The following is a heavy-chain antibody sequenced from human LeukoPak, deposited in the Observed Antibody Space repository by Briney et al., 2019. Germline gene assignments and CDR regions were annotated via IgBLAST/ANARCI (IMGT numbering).Heavy chain of an antibody. J-gene: IGHJ4*02. CDR2: ISSSSSYI. Sequence: PGGSLRLSCAASGFTFSSYSMNWVRQAPGKGLEWVSSISSSSSYIYYADSVKGRFTSSRDNAKNSLYLQMNSLRAEDTAVYYCANGDGYNLPDGLNDLDYWGQGTLVTVSS. V-gene: IGHV3-21*01. CDR3: ANGDGYNLPDGLNDLDY. D-gene: IGHD5-24*01. CDR1: GFTFSSYS.